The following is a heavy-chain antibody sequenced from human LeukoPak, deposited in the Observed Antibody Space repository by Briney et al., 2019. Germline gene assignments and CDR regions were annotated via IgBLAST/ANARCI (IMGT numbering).Heavy chain of an antibody. CDR3: ARSRVYGYYYYMDV. V-gene: IGHV4-59*11. Sequence: SETLSLTCTVSGGSISSHYWSWNRQPPGKGLEWIGYIYYSGSTNYYPSLKSRVTISVDTSKNQFSLKLSSVTAADTAVYYCARSRVYGYYYYMDVWGKGTTVTVSS. CDR1: GGSISSHY. D-gene: IGHD6-13*01. J-gene: IGHJ6*03. CDR2: IYYSGST.